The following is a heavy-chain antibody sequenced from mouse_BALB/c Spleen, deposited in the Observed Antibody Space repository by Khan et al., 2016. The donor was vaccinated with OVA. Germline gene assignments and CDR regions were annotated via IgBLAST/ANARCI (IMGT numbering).Heavy chain of an antibody. CDR3: VRDGAYHRNDGWFAY. V-gene: IGHV1-4*01. CDR1: GYTFTSYT. D-gene: IGHD2-14*01. Sequence: QVQLQQSGAELARPGASVKMSCKASGYTFTSYTIHWIKKRPGQGLEWIGYINPTNGYTNYNQKFKDKATLTTDKSSTTAYLQLSTLKSDDSAVYNRVRDGAYHRNDGWFAYWGQGTLVTVSA. J-gene: IGHJ3*01. CDR2: INPTNGYT.